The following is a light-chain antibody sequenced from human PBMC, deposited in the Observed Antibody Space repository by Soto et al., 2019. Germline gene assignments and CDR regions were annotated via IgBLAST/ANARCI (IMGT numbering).Light chain of an antibody. J-gene: IGLJ1*01. V-gene: IGLV1-44*01. CDR1: SSNIGSNT. Sequence: QSALTQPPSASGTPGQRVTISCSGSSSNIGSNTVSWYQQLPHRAPKLLIFSNNQRSSGDPHRFSHSNAGTSPSLAISGPQCEGGADDYCATWADVLNSYVFRTGTKVTVL. CDR2: SNN. CDR3: ATWADVLNSYV.